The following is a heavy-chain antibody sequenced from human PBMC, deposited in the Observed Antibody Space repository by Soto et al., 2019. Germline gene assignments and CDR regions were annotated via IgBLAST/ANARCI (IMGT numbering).Heavy chain of an antibody. Sequence: QVQLVESGGGSVKPGGSLRLSCAASGLTFSDYYMSWIRXXXGKGLEWVSYITSSGSSTKYADPVQGRFTISRDNAKXXXXXXXXXXRAEDTXVYXXXXXLDGLDVWGQGTTVTVSS. CDR3: XXXLDGLDV. J-gene: IGHJ6*02. D-gene: IGHD1-7*01. CDR2: ITSSGSST. CDR1: GLTFSDYY. V-gene: IGHV3-11*05.